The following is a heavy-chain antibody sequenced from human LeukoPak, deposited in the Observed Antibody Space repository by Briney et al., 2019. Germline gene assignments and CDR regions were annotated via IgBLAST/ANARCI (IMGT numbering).Heavy chain of an antibody. Sequence: GGSLRLSCAASGFAFSSYSMNWVRQAPGKGLEWVSSISTSSIFIYYADSVKGRFTISRDNAKNTVYLQMNSLRAEDTAVYYCAKGSSPFDYWGQGTLVTVSS. D-gene: IGHD6-13*01. V-gene: IGHV3-21*04. CDR3: AKGSSPFDY. J-gene: IGHJ4*02. CDR2: ISTSSIFI. CDR1: GFAFSSYS.